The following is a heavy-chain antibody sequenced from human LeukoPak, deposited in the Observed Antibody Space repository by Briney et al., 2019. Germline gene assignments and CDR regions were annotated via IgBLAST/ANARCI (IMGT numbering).Heavy chain of an antibody. Sequence: SETLSLTCAVYGGSFSGYYWSWIRQPPGKGLEWIGEINHSGSTNYNPSLKSRVTISVDTSKNQFSLKLSSVTAADTAVYYCARHLYSSSRNPTFDYWGQGTLVTVSS. J-gene: IGHJ4*02. D-gene: IGHD6-13*01. CDR1: GGSFSGYY. CDR3: ARHLYSSSRNPTFDY. V-gene: IGHV4-34*01. CDR2: INHSGST.